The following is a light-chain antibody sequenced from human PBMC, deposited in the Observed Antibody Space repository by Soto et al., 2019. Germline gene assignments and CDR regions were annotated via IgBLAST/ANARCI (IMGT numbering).Light chain of an antibody. J-gene: IGKJ1*01. V-gene: IGKV3-15*01. CDR2: GAS. CDR1: QSVSRY. CDR3: HRYNNCPPT. Sequence: EMVMTQSPATLSVSPGERATLSCRASQSVSRYLAWYQQKPGQTPRLLIYGASTRVTGIPARFSGSGSGTEFTLTISSLQSEDFAFYCCHRYNNCPPTFGRGTKLEIK.